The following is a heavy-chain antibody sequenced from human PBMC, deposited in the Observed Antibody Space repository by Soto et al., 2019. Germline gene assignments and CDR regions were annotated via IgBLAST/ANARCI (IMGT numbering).Heavy chain of an antibody. Sequence: QVQLQESGPGLVKPSQTLSLTCTVSGGSISSGGYYWSWIRQHPGKGLEWIGYIYYSGSTYYNPSLMSRVTISVDTSKNQFSLKLSAVTAADTAVYYCARDRVGRDGWFDPWGQGTLVTVSS. CDR2: IYYSGST. J-gene: IGHJ5*02. V-gene: IGHV4-31*03. D-gene: IGHD1-26*01. CDR3: ARDRVGRDGWFDP. CDR1: GGSISSGGYY.